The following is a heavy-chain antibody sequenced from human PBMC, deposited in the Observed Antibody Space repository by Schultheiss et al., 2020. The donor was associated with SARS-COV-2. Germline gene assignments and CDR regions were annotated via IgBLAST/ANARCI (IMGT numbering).Heavy chain of an antibody. D-gene: IGHD1-1*01. CDR1: GGSISSGGYY. J-gene: IGHJ3*02. Sequence: SETLSLTCTVSGGSISSGGYYWSWIRQHPGKGLEWIGYIYYSGSTYYNPSLKSRVTISVDTSKNQFSLKLNSVTAADTAVYYCARQVVPGTDAFDIWGQGTMVTVSS. V-gene: IGHV4-39*01. CDR2: IYYSGST. CDR3: ARQVVPGTDAFDI.